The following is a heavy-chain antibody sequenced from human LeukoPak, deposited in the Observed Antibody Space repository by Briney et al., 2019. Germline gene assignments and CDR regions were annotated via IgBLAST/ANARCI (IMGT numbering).Heavy chain of an antibody. J-gene: IGHJ4*02. D-gene: IGHD5-24*01. CDR2: ISFDGNNK. Sequence: GRSLRLSCAASGFTFSSYAMHWVRQAPGKGLEWVAVISFDGNNKHYADSVKGRFTISRDNSKKTVHLEMNSLRTDDTAVYYCAKEMASPNTHFDFWGQGTLVTVSS. CDR3: AKEMASPNTHFDF. CDR1: GFTFSSYA. V-gene: IGHV3-30-3*01.